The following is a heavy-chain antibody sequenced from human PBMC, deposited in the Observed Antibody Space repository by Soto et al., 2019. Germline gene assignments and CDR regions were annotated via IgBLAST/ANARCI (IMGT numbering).Heavy chain of an antibody. Sequence: QVQLVQSAAEVKKPGASVKVSCKASGYTFSGYYIHWVRQAPGQGLEWMAWINPNNGGTNFAQKFQGRVTMTRDTSISTAYMELSRLRSDDTAIYYCTRERDWNYRDFYFDSWGQGTVVTVSS. CDR3: TRERDWNYRDFYFDS. CDR1: GYTFSGYY. J-gene: IGHJ4*02. CDR2: INPNNGGT. V-gene: IGHV1-2*02. D-gene: IGHD1-7*01.